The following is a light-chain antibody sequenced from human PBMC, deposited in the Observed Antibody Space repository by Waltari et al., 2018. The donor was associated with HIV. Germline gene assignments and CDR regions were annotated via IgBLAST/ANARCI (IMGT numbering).Light chain of an antibody. Sequence: EIVLTQSPGTLSLSPGERATLSCRASQSDGSNYLAWYQQHPGQAPRLLIYGASSRATGIPDRFSGSGSGTDFTLTISRLEPEDFAVYYCQQYNNWPFTFGQGTRLEIK. CDR3: QQYNNWPFT. J-gene: IGKJ5*01. CDR2: GAS. CDR1: QSDGSNY. V-gene: IGKV3-20*01.